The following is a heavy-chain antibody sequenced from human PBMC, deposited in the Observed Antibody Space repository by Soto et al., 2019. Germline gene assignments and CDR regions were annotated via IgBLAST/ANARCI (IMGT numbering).Heavy chain of an antibody. J-gene: IGHJ6*02. Sequence: EVQLVESGGGLVQPGGSLRLSCAASGFTFSSYWMHWVRQAPGKGLVWVSHINSDGSSTNYADSVKGRFTISRDNAKNTLYLQMDSLRAEDTALYYCVGYYGMDVWGQGTTVTVSS. V-gene: IGHV3-74*01. CDR1: GFTFSSYW. CDR2: INSDGSST. CDR3: VGYYGMDV.